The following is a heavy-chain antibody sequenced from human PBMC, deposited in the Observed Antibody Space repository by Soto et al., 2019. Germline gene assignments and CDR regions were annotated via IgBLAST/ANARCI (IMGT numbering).Heavy chain of an antibody. CDR1: VGSISGSY. Sequence: SETLSFTCSVSVGSISGSYWSLIRQSPGKGLECLGYVYYTGSTDYGPSLRSRVSISVDASKNEFSLRLSSVTAADAAVYFCARSVADPVANIDDWGPGTKVTVSS. CDR2: VYYTGST. D-gene: IGHD3-3*01. V-gene: IGHV4-59*01. J-gene: IGHJ4*02. CDR3: ARSVADPVANIDD.